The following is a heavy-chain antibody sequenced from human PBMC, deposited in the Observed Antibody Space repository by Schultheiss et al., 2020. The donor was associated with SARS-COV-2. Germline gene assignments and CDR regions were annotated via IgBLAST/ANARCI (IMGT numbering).Heavy chain of an antibody. D-gene: IGHD2-2*01. Sequence: GGSLRLSCAASGFTFSSYGMHWVRQAPGKGLECVAVISYDGSNKYYADSVKGRFTISRDNSKNTLYLQMNSLRAEDTAVYYCARELAYCSSTSCYFEGFDYWGQGTLVTVSS. CDR3: ARELAYCSSTSCYFEGFDY. V-gene: IGHV3-30*03. CDR1: GFTFSSYG. J-gene: IGHJ4*02. CDR2: ISYDGSNK.